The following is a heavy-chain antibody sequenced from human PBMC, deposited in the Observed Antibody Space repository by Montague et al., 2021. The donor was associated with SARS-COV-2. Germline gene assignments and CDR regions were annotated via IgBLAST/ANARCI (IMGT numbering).Heavy chain of an antibody. V-gene: IGHV4-39*01. CDR2: IYYSGST. CDR1: GGSIRTISYY. J-gene: IGHJ3*02. D-gene: IGHD4-17*01. CDR3: AMRDGALDALDI. Sequence: SETLSLTCTVSGGSIRTISYYWGWIRQPPGKGLDWIGSIYYSGSTYYNPSLKSRVTISVDTSKNQFSLKLISVTAADTAVYYCAMRDGALDALDIWGQGTMVIVSS.